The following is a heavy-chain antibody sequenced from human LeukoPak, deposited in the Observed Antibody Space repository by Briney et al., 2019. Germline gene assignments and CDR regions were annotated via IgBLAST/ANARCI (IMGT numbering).Heavy chain of an antibody. CDR1: GGSISNYY. J-gene: IGHJ2*01. Sequence: SETLSLTCTVSGGSISNYYWGWIRQPPGKGLEWIAYIHSNGIANYNPSLKSRVTISVDTSKNQFSLKLNSVTAADTAVYYCARHITGSGSAFDLWGRGTLVTVSS. V-gene: IGHV4-59*08. CDR3: ARHITGSGSAFDL. D-gene: IGHD3-10*01. CDR2: IHSNGIA.